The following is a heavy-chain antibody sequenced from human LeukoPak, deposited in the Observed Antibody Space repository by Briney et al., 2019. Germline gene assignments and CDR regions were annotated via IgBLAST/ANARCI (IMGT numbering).Heavy chain of an antibody. D-gene: IGHD3-22*01. V-gene: IGHV4-38-2*02. J-gene: IGHJ4*02. CDR1: GYSISSGYY. Sequence: SETLSLTCSVSGYSISSGYYWGWIRQPPGKGLEWIGSIYHGGTTYYNPSLKSRVTISVDTSKNQFSLKLSSVTAADTAVYYCARGSRGDYYDSSGYGDYWGQGTLVTVSS. CDR3: ARGSRGDYYDSSGYGDY. CDR2: IYHGGTT.